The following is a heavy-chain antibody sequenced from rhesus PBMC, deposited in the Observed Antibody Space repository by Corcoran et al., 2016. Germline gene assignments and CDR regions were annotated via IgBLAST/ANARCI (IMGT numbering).Heavy chain of an antibody. D-gene: IGHD3-16*01. J-gene: IGHJ4*01. CDR2: INGNSGSN. Sequence: QVQLQESGPGLVKPSETLSLTCTVSGASLSSTWWSWIRQPPGKGLEGIVEINGNSGSNNYNPALKRRVTMSKDASKNQCSLKRSSVTAADTAVYYCARERVLMGYYSGSYKLDYWGQGVLVTVSS. CDR1: GASLSSTW. V-gene: IGHV4-80*01. CDR3: ARERVLMGYYSGSYKLDY.